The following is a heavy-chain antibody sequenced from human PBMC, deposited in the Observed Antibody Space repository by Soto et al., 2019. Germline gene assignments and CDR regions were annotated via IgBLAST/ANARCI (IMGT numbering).Heavy chain of an antibody. J-gene: IGHJ6*03. D-gene: IGHD2-15*01. V-gene: IGHV3-66*01. Sequence: GGSLRLSCAASGFTVSSNYMSWVRQAPGKGLEWVSVIYSGGSTYYADSVKGRFTISRDNSKNTLYLQMNSLRAEDTAVYYCATHSTGSWVSYYYYYYMDVWGKGTTVTVSS. CDR3: ATHSTGSWVSYYYYYYMDV. CDR2: IYSGGST. CDR1: GFTVSSNY.